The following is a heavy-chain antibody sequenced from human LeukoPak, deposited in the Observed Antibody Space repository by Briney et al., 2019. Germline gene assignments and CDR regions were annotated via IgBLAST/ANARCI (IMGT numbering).Heavy chain of an antibody. Sequence: QAGGSLRLSCAASGFTFSSYATSWVRQAPGKGLEWVSAISGSGGNTYYADSVKGRFTISRDNSKNTLFLQMNSLRAEDTAVYYCAAQWLVLGAFDIWGQGTMVTVSS. V-gene: IGHV3-23*01. J-gene: IGHJ3*02. CDR1: GFTFSSYA. D-gene: IGHD6-19*01. CDR2: ISGSGGNT. CDR3: AAQWLVLGAFDI.